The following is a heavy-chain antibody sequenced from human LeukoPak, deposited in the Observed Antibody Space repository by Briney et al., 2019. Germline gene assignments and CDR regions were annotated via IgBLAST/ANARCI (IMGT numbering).Heavy chain of an antibody. CDR3: AKDMMAIVGGTTSAFDM. CDR2: INWNSGSI. Sequence: LSGGSLRLSCAASGFSFDDYAMHWVRQAPGKGLEWVSGINWNSGSIDYAESVKGRFTISRDNAKNSLYLQMNSLRAEDTALYYCAKDMMAIVGGTTSAFDMWGQGTMVTVSS. V-gene: IGHV3-9*01. J-gene: IGHJ3*02. D-gene: IGHD1-26*01. CDR1: GFSFDDYA.